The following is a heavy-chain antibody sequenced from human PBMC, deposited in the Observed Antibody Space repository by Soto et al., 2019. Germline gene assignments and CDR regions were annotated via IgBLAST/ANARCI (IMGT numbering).Heavy chain of an antibody. J-gene: IGHJ5*02. V-gene: IGHV1-18*01. CDR3: ARHHGPTTSENWFDP. CDR2: ISTYSGDT. CDR1: GYTFFTYD. Sequence: ASVRVSCKASGYTFFTYDISWVRQAPGQGLEWMGWISTYSGDTKYAQKFQGRVTMTTDTSTTTAYLELRSLRSDDTAVYYCARHHGPTTSENWFDPWGQGTLVTVSS. D-gene: IGHD5-12*01.